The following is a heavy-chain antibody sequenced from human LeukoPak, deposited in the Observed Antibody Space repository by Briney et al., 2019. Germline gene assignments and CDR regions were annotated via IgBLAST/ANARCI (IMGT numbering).Heavy chain of an antibody. CDR2: IWYDGSQK. CDR3: ATSSPRNYFDH. Sequence: GGSLRLSCAASGFIFSTHGLHWVRQSPGRGLEWVAVIWYDGSQKYYADSVKGRFTISRDDSKNTIYLQMDSLRAEDTAVYYCATSSPRNYFDHWGQGTLVTVSS. J-gene: IGHJ4*02. CDR1: GFIFSTHG. D-gene: IGHD1-14*01. V-gene: IGHV3-33*01.